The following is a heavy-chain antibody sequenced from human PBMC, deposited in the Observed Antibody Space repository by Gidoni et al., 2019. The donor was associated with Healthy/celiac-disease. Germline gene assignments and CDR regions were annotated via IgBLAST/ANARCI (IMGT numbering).Heavy chain of an antibody. J-gene: IGHJ6*02. V-gene: IGHV1-46*01. CDR3: AREGYSSSSAGDYYYGMDV. CDR2: INPSGGST. D-gene: IGHD6-6*01. Sequence: QVQLVQSGAEVKTPGASLKVSCKASGYTFTSYYMHWVRQAPGQGLEWMGIINPSGGSTSYAQKFQGRVTMTRDTSTSTVYMELSSLRSEDTAVYYCAREGYSSSSAGDYYYGMDVWGQGTTVTVSS. CDR1: GYTFTSYY.